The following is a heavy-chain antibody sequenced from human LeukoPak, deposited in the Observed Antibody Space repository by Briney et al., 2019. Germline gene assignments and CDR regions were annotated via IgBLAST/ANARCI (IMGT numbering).Heavy chain of an antibody. CDR1: GYTFTGYY. D-gene: IGHD6-13*01. Sequence: EASVKVSCKASGYTFTGYYMHWVRQAPGQGREWMGWINPNSGGTNYAQKFQGRVTMTRDTSISTAYMELSRLRSDDTAVYYCARDIAAAAALVFDYWGQGTLVTVSS. CDR3: ARDIAAAAALVFDY. CDR2: INPNSGGT. J-gene: IGHJ4*02. V-gene: IGHV1-2*02.